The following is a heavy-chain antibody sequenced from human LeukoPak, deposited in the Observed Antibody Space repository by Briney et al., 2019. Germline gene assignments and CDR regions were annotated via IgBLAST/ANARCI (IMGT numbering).Heavy chain of an antibody. V-gene: IGHV3-11*01. CDR3: TRAGGLGPGAHFDQ. Sequence: GGSLRLSCAASGFSFSRYYMSWVRQTPGKALEWISYIPTSGISVQYADSVRGRFTASRDDAKNSLHLQMDSLRVEDTAVYYCTRAGGLGPGAHFDQWGQGALVIVSS. CDR1: GFSFSRYY. D-gene: IGHD3-16*01. CDR2: IPTSGISV. J-gene: IGHJ4*02.